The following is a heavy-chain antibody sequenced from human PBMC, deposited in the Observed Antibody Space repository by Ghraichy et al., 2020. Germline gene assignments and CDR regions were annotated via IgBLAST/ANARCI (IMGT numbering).Heavy chain of an antibody. CDR2: INHSGST. J-gene: IGHJ3*02. CDR3: AKQRLTRQWGDAFDI. D-gene: IGHD6-19*01. Sequence: SETLSLTCAVYGGSFSGYYWSWIRQPPGKGLEWIGEINHSGSTNYNPSLKSRVTISVDTSKNQFSLKLSSVTAADTAVYYCAKQRLTRQWGDAFDIWGQGTMVTVSS. V-gene: IGHV4-34*01. CDR1: GGSFSGYY.